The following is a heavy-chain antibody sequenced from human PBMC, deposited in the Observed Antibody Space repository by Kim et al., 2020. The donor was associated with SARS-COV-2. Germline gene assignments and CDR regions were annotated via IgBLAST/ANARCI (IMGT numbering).Heavy chain of an antibody. Sequence: GGSLRLSCAASRFTFSNSAMSWVRQAPGRGLEWVAGIFGSGSGTYYADSVKGRVTISRDNSKNTLFLQMNNLRAEDAAVYFCARHLHITSVPFYWYFDLWGRGTLVTVSS. D-gene: IGHD2-2*01. CDR3: ARHLHITSVPFYWYFDL. CDR1: RFTFSNSA. CDR2: IFGSGSGT. V-gene: IGHV3-23*01. J-gene: IGHJ2*01.